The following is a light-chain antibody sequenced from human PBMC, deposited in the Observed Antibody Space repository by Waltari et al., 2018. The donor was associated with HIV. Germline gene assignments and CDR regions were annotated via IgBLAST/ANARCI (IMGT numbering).Light chain of an antibody. Sequence: QSVLTQPPSASGTPGQRVTFSCSGSSSNIGSNTVNWYQQFPGAAPKLLIYTNNPRPSGVPCRFSGSKSGTSASLAISGLQSEDEADYYCAVWDDSLNGYVFGPGTKVTVL. V-gene: IGLV1-44*01. J-gene: IGLJ1*01. CDR3: AVWDDSLNGYV. CDR1: SSNIGSNT. CDR2: TNN.